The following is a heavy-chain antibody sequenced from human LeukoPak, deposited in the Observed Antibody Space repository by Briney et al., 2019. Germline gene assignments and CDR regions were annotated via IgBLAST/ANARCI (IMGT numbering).Heavy chain of an antibody. J-gene: IGHJ4*02. CDR2: IKQDGSEK. V-gene: IGHV3-7*03. D-gene: IGHD7-27*01. Sequence: SGGSLRLSCAASGFTFSSYWMSWVRQAPGKGLEWVANIKQDGSEKYYVDSVKGRFTISRDNSENTLYLQMGGLRAEDTAVYYCAKGTGDMGYYFDRWGQGTLVTVSS. CDR1: GFTFSSYW. CDR3: AKGTGDMGYYFDR.